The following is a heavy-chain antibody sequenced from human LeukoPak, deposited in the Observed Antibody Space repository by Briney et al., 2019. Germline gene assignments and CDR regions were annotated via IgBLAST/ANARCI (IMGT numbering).Heavy chain of an antibody. CDR2: MNPNSGNT. Sequence: GASVKVSCKASGYTFTSYYIHWVRQATGQGLEWMGWMNPNSGNTGYAQKFQGRVTMTRNTSISTAYMELSSLRSEDTAVYYCARGGSQTYYYGSGSYYYYGMDVWGQGTTVTVSS. J-gene: IGHJ6*02. D-gene: IGHD3-10*01. V-gene: IGHV1-8*02. CDR1: GYTFTSYY. CDR3: ARGGSQTYYYGSGSYYYYGMDV.